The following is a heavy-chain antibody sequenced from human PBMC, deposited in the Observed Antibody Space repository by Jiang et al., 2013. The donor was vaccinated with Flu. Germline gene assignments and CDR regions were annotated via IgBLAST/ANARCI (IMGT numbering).Heavy chain of an antibody. V-gene: IGHV1-24*01. CDR3: ATVEMATTSVSFDY. CDR1: GYTLTELS. D-gene: IGHD5-24*01. Sequence: GAEVKKPGASVKVSCKVSGYTLTELSMHWVRQAPGKGLEWMGGFDPEDGETIYAQKFQGRVTMTEDTSTDTAYMELSSLRSEDTAVYYCATVEMATTSVSFDYWGQGTLVTVSS. J-gene: IGHJ4*02. CDR2: FDPEDGET.